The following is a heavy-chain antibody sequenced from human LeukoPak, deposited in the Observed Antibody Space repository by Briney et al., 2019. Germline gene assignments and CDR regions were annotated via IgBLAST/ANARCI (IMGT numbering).Heavy chain of an antibody. V-gene: IGHV3-23*01. CDR1: GFTFSSYA. CDR2: ISGSGGST. CDR3: AKGGDTAMYYYYYMDV. J-gene: IGHJ6*03. Sequence: LAGGSLRLSCAASGFTFSSYAMSWVRQAPGKGLEWVSAISGSGGSTYYADSVKGRFIISRDNSKNTLYLQMNSLRAEDTAVYYCAKGGDTAMYYYYYMDVWGKGTTVTVSS. D-gene: IGHD5-18*01.